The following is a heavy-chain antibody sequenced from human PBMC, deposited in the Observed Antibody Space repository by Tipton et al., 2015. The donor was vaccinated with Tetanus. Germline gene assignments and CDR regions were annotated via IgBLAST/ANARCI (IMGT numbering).Heavy chain of an antibody. CDR1: GGSFSGYY. J-gene: IGHJ4*02. CDR2: INHSGST. D-gene: IGHD3-3*01. V-gene: IGHV4-34*01. CDR3: ARVGDDFWSGRGSGTFDY. Sequence: TLSLTCAVYGGSFSGYYWSWIRQPPGKGLEWIGEINHSGSTNYNPSLKSRVTISVDTSKNQFSLKLSSVTAADTAVYYCARVGDDFWSGRGSGTFDYWGQGTLVTVSS.